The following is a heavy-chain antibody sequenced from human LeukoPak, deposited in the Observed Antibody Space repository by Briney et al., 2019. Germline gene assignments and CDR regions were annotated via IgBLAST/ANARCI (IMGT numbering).Heavy chain of an antibody. CDR3: AKGSVVADIYFDS. J-gene: IGHJ4*02. D-gene: IGHD2-15*01. CDR2: IWYDGSNK. V-gene: IGHV3-33*03. Sequence: GRSLRLSCAASGFTFSSYGMHWVRQAPGKGLEWVAVIWYDGSNKYYADSARGRFTISRDNSKNTLYLQMNTLRVEDTAVYYCAKGSVVADIYFDSWGQGTLATVSS. CDR1: GFTFSSYG.